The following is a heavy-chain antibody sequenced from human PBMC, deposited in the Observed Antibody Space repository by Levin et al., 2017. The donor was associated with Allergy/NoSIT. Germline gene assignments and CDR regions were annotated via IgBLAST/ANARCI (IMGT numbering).Heavy chain of an antibody. CDR3: ARGRGYSGSYYRP. CDR2: INHSGST. J-gene: IGHJ5*02. Sequence: SETLSLTCAVYGGSFSGYYWSWIRQPPGKGLEWIGEINHSGSTNYNPSLKSRVTISVDTSKNQFSLKLSSVTAADTAVYYCARGRGYSGSYYRPWGQGTLVTVSS. CDR1: GGSFSGYY. D-gene: IGHD1-26*01. V-gene: IGHV4-34*01.